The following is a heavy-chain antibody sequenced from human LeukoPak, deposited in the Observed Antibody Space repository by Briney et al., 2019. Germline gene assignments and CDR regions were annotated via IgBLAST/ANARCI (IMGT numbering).Heavy chain of an antibody. CDR3: ARAGVSSGYWSL. V-gene: IGHV4-59*01. CDR1: GGSIGSYY. CDR2: IYYSGST. Sequence: SETLSLTCTVSGGSIGSYYWSWIRQPPGKGLEWIGYIYYSGSTNYNPSLKSRVTISVDTSKNQFSLKLTSLTAADTAVYYCARAGVSSGYWSLWGQGTLVTVSS. D-gene: IGHD3-22*01. J-gene: IGHJ4*02.